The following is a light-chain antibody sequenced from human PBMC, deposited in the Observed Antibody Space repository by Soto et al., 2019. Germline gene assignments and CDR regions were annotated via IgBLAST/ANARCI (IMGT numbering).Light chain of an antibody. CDR2: SAS. CDR3: QQNFNLILT. V-gene: IGKV1-39*01. CDR1: QSISTY. Sequence: DIQLTQSPSSLSASVGDTVTITCRASQSISTYLNWWQHKPGTAPRLLISSASNLHTAVPSRFSGSGSGAAFTLTIRSLQPEDSATYFCQQNFNLILTFGGGTNVDIK. J-gene: IGKJ4*01.